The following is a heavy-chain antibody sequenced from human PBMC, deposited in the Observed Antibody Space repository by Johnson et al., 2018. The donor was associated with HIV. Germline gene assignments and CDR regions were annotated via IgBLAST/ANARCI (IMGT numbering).Heavy chain of an antibody. Sequence: QVHLVESGGGVVQPGRSLRLSCAASGFTFSSYAMHWVRQAPGKGLEWVAVISYDGSNKFYADSVKGRFTISRDNSKNTMHLQMNSLRAEDTAVYYCAKDAGNDFRGLDAFDIWGQGTKVTVSS. D-gene: IGHD3-3*01. V-gene: IGHV3-30*04. CDR2: ISYDGSNK. J-gene: IGHJ3*02. CDR1: GFTFSSYA. CDR3: AKDAGNDFRGLDAFDI.